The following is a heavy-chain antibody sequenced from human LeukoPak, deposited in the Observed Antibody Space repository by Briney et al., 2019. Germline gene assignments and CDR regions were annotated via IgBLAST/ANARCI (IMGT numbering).Heavy chain of an antibody. V-gene: IGHV3-48*03. CDR1: GFTFSSYE. CDR2: ISSSGGTI. Sequence: GGSLRLSCAASGFTFSSYEMNWVRQAPGKGLEWVSYISSSGGTIYYADSVKGRVTISRDNAKNSLYLQMNSLRAEDTAVYYCARDPSYGDYADYWGQGTLVTVSS. CDR3: ARDPSYGDYADY. D-gene: IGHD4-17*01. J-gene: IGHJ4*02.